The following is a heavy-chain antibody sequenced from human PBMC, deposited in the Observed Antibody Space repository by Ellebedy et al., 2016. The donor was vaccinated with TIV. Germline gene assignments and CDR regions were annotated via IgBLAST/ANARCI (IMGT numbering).Heavy chain of an antibody. V-gene: IGHV1-2*02. CDR3: TRGPSGGYFDY. CDR1: GYRFTNNY. D-gene: IGHD3-10*01. CDR2: INPNNGGT. Sequence: AASVKVSCKASGYRFTNNYIHWVRQAPGQGLEWMGWINPNNGGTNYAQKFQDRVTMTRDTTISTVYMDLSRLTSDDTAVYYCTRGPSGGYFDYWGQGTLVPVSS. J-gene: IGHJ4*02.